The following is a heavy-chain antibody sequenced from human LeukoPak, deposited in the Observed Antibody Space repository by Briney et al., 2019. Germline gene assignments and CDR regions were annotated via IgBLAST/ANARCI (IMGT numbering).Heavy chain of an antibody. Sequence: AGGSLRLSCAASGFTVSSNYMTWGRQAPGKGLEWVSVIYAGGSTYYADSVKGRFTISRDNSKNTLYLQMNSLRAEDTAVYYCAKAARYCSGGNCYSFDPWGQGALVTVSS. CDR3: AKAARYCSGGNCYSFDP. CDR2: IYAGGST. J-gene: IGHJ5*02. CDR1: GFTVSSNY. V-gene: IGHV3-53*01. D-gene: IGHD2-15*01.